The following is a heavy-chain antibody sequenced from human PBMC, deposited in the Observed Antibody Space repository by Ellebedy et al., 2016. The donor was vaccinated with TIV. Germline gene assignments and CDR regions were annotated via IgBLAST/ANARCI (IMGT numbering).Heavy chain of an antibody. CDR3: AKGSITTMLTCVDH. J-gene: IGHJ5*02. CDR1: GFNFDDYA. CDR2: ISWTSGSI. Sequence: SLKISCAASGFNFDDYAMFWVRQAPGKGLEWVSGISWTSGSIEYADSVKGRFTISRDNAKNSLYLQMNSLRNEDTALYYCAKGSITTMLTCVDHWGQGTLVTVSS. V-gene: IGHV3-9*01. D-gene: IGHD5-18*01.